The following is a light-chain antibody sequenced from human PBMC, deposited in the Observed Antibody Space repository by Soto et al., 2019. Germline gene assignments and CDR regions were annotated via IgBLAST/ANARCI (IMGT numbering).Light chain of an antibody. CDR3: QAWDTSTVV. J-gene: IGLJ2*01. V-gene: IGLV3-1*01. CDR2: QDT. CDR1: KLGDKY. Sequence: SYELTQLPSVSVSPGQTASIPCAGDKLGDKYACWFQQKPGQSPVLVIYQDTKRPSGIPERFSGSNSGNTATLTISGTQAMDEADYYCQAWDTSTVVFGGGTKLTVL.